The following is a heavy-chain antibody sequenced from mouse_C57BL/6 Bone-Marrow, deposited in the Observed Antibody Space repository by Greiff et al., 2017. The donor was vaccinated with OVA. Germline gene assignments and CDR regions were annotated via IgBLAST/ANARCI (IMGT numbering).Heavy chain of an antibody. D-gene: IGHD1-1*01. CDR3: AVYYGSSYRYFDV. V-gene: IGHV1-39*01. CDR2: INPNYGTT. J-gene: IGHJ1*03. CDR1: GYSFTDYN. Sequence: ESGPELVKPGASVKISCKASGYSFTDYNMNWVKQRPGQGLEWIGVINPNYGTTNYNQKFKGKATLTVDQSSSTAYMQLNSLTSEDSAVYYGAVYYGSSYRYFDVWGTGTTVTVSS.